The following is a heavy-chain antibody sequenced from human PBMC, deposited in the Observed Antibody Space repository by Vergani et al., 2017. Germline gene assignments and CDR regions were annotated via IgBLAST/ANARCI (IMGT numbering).Heavy chain of an antibody. D-gene: IGHD3-10*01. CDR2: IYYSGST. CDR1: GGSISSSSYY. Sequence: QLQLQESGPGLVKPSETLSLTCTVSGGSISSSSYYWGWIRQPPGKGLEWIGSIYYSGSTYYNPSLKSRVTISVDTSKNQFSLKLSSVTAADTAVYYCARENYGSGSMYYFDYWGQGTLVTVSS. CDR3: ARENYGSGSMYYFDY. J-gene: IGHJ4*02. V-gene: IGHV4-39*02.